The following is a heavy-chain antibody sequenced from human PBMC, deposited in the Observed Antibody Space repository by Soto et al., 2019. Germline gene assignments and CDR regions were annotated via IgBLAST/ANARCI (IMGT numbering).Heavy chain of an antibody. Sequence: ASETLSLTCTVSGDSISSYYWSWIRQPPGKELEWIGYIYYGGSTIYNPSLKSRVTISADTSKNQLSLKLTSVTAADTAVYYCARGAIAAQAFDSWGQGTLVTVSS. CDR3: ARGAIAAQAFDS. CDR1: GDSISSYY. D-gene: IGHD6-13*01. J-gene: IGHJ4*02. V-gene: IGHV4-59*13. CDR2: IYYGGST.